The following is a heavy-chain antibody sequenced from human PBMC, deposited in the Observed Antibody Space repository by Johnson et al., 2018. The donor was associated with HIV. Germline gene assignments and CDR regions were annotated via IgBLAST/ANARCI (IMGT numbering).Heavy chain of an antibody. Sequence: QLVESGGGVVQPGRSLRLSCAASGFTFSNYAMHWVRQAPGKGLEWVALISYDGSNKYHADSVKGRFTISRDNSKNTLYLQMNSLRAEDTAVYYCASGRTLDWGDAFDIWGQGTMVTVSS. CDR2: ISYDGSNK. CDR3: ASGRTLDWGDAFDI. J-gene: IGHJ3*02. V-gene: IGHV3-30-3*01. CDR1: GFTFSNYA. D-gene: IGHD3/OR15-3a*01.